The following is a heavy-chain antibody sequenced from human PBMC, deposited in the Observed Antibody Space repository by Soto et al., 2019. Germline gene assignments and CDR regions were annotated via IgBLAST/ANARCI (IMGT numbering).Heavy chain of an antibody. CDR2: IYYTGST. D-gene: IGHD4-17*01. J-gene: IGHJ4*02. Sequence: QSLTCTVSGSSISPFYWSWIRQPPGRGLEWIGYIYYTGSTKYNPSLKSRVTLSLGTSRNQLSLKLSSVTAADTAVYFCTRVGGYYGDYPNFDYWGPGTLVTVSS. CDR3: TRVGGYYGDYPNFDY. V-gene: IGHV4-59*01. CDR1: GSSISPFY.